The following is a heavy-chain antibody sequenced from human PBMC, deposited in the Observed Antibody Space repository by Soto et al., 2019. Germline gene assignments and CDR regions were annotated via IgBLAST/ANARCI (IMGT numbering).Heavy chain of an antibody. CDR2: INHSGST. CDR3: ARGGDP. CDR1: GGSFSGYY. J-gene: IGHJ5*02. Sequence: QVQLQQWGAGLLKPSETLSLTCAVYGGSFSGYYWTWIRQPPGKGLEWIGEINHSGSTNYNRSLKRRVSISVDTAKNQFSLRLSSVTAADTAVYYCARGGDPWGQGTLVTVSS. V-gene: IGHV4-34*01.